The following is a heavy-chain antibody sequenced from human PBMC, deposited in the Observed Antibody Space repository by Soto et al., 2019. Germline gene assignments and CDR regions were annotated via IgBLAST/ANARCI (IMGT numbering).Heavy chain of an antibody. V-gene: IGHV4-4*02. CDR3: ASGYSSGWTAYYYYGMDV. J-gene: IGHJ6*02. Sequence: SETLSLTCAVSGGSISSSNWWSWVRQPPGKGLEWIGEIYHSGSTNYNPSLKSRVTISVDKSKNQFSLKLSSVTAADTAVYYCASGYSSGWTAYYYYGMDVWGQGTTVTVSS. CDR2: IYHSGST. D-gene: IGHD6-19*01. CDR1: GGSISSSNW.